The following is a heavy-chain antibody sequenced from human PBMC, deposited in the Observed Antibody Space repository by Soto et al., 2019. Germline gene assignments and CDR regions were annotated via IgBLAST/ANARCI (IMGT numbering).Heavy chain of an antibody. V-gene: IGHV4-59*01. Sequence: PSETLSLTCTVSGGSISSYYWSWIRQPPGKGLEWIGYIYYSGSTNYNPPLKSRVTISVDTSKNQFSLKLSSVTAADTAVYYCARTPEWLAFDYWGQGTLVTVSS. CDR3: ARTPEWLAFDY. J-gene: IGHJ4*02. CDR2: IYYSGST. D-gene: IGHD6-19*01. CDR1: GGSISSYY.